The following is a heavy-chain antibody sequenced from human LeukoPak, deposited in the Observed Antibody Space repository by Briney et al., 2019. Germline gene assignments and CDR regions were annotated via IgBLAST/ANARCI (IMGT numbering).Heavy chain of an antibody. D-gene: IGHD3-10*01. Sequence: SETLSLTCAVSGGSISSGGYSWSWIRQPPGTGLEWIGYIYHSGSTYYNPSLKSRVTISVDRSKNQFSLKLSSVTAADTAVYYCARDYYGSGSYYNVVSYGMDVWGQGTTVTVSS. V-gene: IGHV4-30-2*01. CDR3: ARDYYGSGSYYNVVSYGMDV. J-gene: IGHJ6*02. CDR2: IYHSGST. CDR1: GGSISSGGYS.